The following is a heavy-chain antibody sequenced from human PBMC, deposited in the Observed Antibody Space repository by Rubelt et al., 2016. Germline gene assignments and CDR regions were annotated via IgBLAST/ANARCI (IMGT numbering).Heavy chain of an antibody. CDR3: ARDSGNFEIDS. J-gene: IGHJ4*02. Sequence: QVQLQQWGAGLLKPSETLSLTCAVYGGSLSGYYWSWIRQPPGNRLEWIGSVTHTGSTFSIPTLANRLTISIDTSRNHDSLKRSSVTAADTAVYYCARDSGNFEIDSWGQGTLVTVSS. D-gene: IGHD1-7*01. CDR1: GGSLSGYY. V-gene: IGHV4-34*01. CDR2: VTHTGST.